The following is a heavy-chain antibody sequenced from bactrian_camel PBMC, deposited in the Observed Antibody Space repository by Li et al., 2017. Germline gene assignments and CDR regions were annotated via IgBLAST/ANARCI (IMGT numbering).Heavy chain of an antibody. Sequence: HVQLVESGGGSVQAGGSLRPSCAASGYSSYCMGWFRQAPGKEREGVASISSGGGTTYYKDSVKGRFTVSQEHGKKTLYLQMNNLKPEDTAMYFCAVNTAVVLTAPEYNYWGQGTQVTVS. CDR3: AVNTAVVLTAPEYNY. V-gene: IGHV3S1*01. CDR2: ISSGGGTT. J-gene: IGHJ4*01. CDR1: GYSSYC. D-gene: IGHD3*01.